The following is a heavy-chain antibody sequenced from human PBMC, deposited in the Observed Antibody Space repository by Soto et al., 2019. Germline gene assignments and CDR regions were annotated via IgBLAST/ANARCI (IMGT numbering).Heavy chain of an antibody. V-gene: IGHV3-7*01. Sequence: EVQLVESGAGLVQPGGSLRLSGAASGVTCSSYWMSQVLQAPGQGLEWEANIKEDGRGEAYVDSVKGRFTISRDNSKNSLELQMNSLRAEDMAVYYCARDHGGKDYWGQGSLVTVTS. J-gene: IGHJ4*02. CDR1: GVTCSSYW. CDR3: ARDHGGKDY. CDR2: IKEDGRGE. D-gene: IGHD3-16*01.